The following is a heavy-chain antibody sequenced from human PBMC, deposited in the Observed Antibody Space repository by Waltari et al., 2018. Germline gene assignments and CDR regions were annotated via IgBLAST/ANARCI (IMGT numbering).Heavy chain of an antibody. Sequence: EVQLLESGGGLVQPGGSLRLSCAASGFTFSNYAMSWVRQAPGKGLEWVSLRSGSTGRTYDADSVKGRFTISRDNSKNTLYLQMNSLRAEDTAVFYCAKGISGTNSGIDFWGQGTLVTVSS. D-gene: IGHD1-26*01. CDR1: GFTFSNYA. CDR3: AKGISGTNSGIDF. J-gene: IGHJ4*02. CDR2: RSGSTGRT. V-gene: IGHV3-23*01.